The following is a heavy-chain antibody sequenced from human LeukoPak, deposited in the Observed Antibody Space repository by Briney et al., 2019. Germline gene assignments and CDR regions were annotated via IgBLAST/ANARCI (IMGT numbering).Heavy chain of an antibody. Sequence: GGSLRLSCVASGFTFSNYWMNWVRQAPGKGLEWVANIKEDGGEKSYVDSVKGRFTISRDNAKNSLHLQMNSLRAEDTAVYYCARDRGCSGSHGFDAFDIWGQGTMVTVSS. D-gene: IGHD3-10*02. CDR3: ARDRGCSGSHGFDAFDI. CDR2: IKEDGGEK. CDR1: GFTFSNYW. J-gene: IGHJ3*02. V-gene: IGHV3-7*01.